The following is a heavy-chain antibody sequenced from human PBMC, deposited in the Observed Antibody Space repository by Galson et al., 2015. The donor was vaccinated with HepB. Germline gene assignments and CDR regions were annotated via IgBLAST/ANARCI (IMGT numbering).Heavy chain of an antibody. J-gene: IGHJ3*02. CDR2: ISGSGGST. CDR3: AKVGFRIQLWLRDDAVDI. D-gene: IGHD5-18*01. CDR1: GFTFSSYA. V-gene: IGHV3-23*01. Sequence: SLRLSCAASGFTFSSYAMSWVRQAPGKGLEWVSAISGSGGSTYYADSVKGRFTISRDNSKNTLYLQMNSLRAEGTAVYYCAKVGFRIQLWLRDDAVDIWGQGTMVTVSS.